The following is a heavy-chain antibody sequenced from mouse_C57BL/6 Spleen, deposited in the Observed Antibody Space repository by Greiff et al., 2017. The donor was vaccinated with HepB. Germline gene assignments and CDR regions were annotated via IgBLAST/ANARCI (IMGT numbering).Heavy chain of an antibody. D-gene: IGHD2-3*01. CDR3: ARRYDGTWAPFAY. CDR1: GYTFTSYW. CDR2: IYPSDSET. J-gene: IGHJ3*01. V-gene: IGHV1-61*01. Sequence: QVQLQQPGAELVRPGSSVKLSCKASGYTFTSYWMDWVKQRPGQGLEWIGDIYPSDSETHYNQKFKDKATLTVDKSSSTAYMQLSSLTSEDSAVYYCARRYDGTWAPFAYWGQGTLVTVSA.